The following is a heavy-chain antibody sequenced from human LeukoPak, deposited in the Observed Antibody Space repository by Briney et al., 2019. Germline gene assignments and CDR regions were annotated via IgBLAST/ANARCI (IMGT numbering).Heavy chain of an antibody. J-gene: IGHJ4*02. CDR2: MNPNSGNT. V-gene: IGHV1-8*01. D-gene: IGHD2-15*01. CDR1: GYTFTSYD. CDR3: ARGRYCSGGSCYWEGDY. Sequence: ASVKVSCKASGYTFTSYDINWVRQATGQGLEWMGWMNPNSGNTGYAQKFQGRVTMTRNTSISTAYMELSSLRSEDTAVYYCARGRYCSGGSCYWEGDYWGQGTLVTVSS.